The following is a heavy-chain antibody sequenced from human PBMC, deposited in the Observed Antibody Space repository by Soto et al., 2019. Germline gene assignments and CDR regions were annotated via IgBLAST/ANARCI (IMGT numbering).Heavy chain of an antibody. Sequence: ASVKVSCKVSGYTLTELSMHWVRQAPGKGLEWMGGFDPEDGETIYAQKFQGRVTMTEDTSTDTAYMELSSLRSEDTAVYYCATGGIAARSASLRWFDPWGQGTLVTVYS. CDR3: ATGGIAARSASLRWFDP. V-gene: IGHV1-24*01. CDR1: GYTLTELS. J-gene: IGHJ5*02. CDR2: FDPEDGET. D-gene: IGHD6-6*01.